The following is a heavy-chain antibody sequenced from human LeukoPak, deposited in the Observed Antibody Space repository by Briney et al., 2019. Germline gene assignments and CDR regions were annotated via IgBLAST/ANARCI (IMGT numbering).Heavy chain of an antibody. CDR2: IYYSGST. V-gene: IGHV4-31*03. D-gene: IGHD3-22*01. J-gene: IGHJ4*02. CDR3: ARMEVYDSSGYPFDY. CDR1: GGSISSGGHY. Sequence: SQTLSLTCTVSGGSISSGGHYWSWIRQHPGKGLEWIGYIYYSGSTYYNPSLKSRVTISVDTSKNQFSLKLSSVTAADTAVYYCARMEVYDSSGYPFDYWGQGTLVTVSS.